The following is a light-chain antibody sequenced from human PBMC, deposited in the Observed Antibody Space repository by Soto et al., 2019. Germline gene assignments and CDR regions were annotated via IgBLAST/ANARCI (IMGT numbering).Light chain of an antibody. CDR3: SSYSNSGTRV. CDR1: SSDVGGYNY. Sequence: QSVLTHPACVSVSPGQSITISWTGTSSDVGGYNYVSWYQQHPGKAPKLIIYEVINPRSGVSNRFSGSKSGNTASLTISGIQAEDVADYFCSSYSNSGTRVFXTGTKVTVV. J-gene: IGLJ1*01. V-gene: IGLV2-14*01. CDR2: EVI.